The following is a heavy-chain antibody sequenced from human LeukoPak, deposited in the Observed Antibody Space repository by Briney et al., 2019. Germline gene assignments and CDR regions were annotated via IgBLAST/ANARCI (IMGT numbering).Heavy chain of an antibody. Sequence: GGSLRLSCAASGFTFSSYWMSWVRQAPGKGLEWVANIKQDGSEKYYVDSVKGRFTISRDNAKNSLYLQMNSLRAEDTAVYYCAREAVDSSGYYYYYYGMDVWGQGTTVTVSS. CDR2: IKQDGSEK. CDR3: AREAVDSSGYYYYYYGMDV. CDR1: GFTFSSYW. D-gene: IGHD3-22*01. J-gene: IGHJ6*02. V-gene: IGHV3-7*01.